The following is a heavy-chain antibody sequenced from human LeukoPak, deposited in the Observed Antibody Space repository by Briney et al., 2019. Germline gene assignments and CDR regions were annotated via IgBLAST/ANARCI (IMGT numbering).Heavy chain of an antibody. J-gene: IGHJ6*02. CDR3: AKPIFGVVTPHDGMDV. CDR1: GFTFSSYA. CDR2: ISGSGGST. D-gene: IGHD3-3*01. Sequence: PGGSLRLSCAASGFTFSSYAMSLVRQAPGKGLEWVSAISGSGGSTYYADSVKGRFTISRDNSKNTLYLQMNSLRAEDTAVYYCAKPIFGVVTPHDGMDVWGQGTTVTVSS. V-gene: IGHV3-23*01.